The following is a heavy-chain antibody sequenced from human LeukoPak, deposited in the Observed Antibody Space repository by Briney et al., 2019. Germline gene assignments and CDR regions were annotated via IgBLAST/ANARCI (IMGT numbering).Heavy chain of an antibody. J-gene: IGHJ4*02. Sequence: GGSLRLSCAASGFTFSSYDMNWVRQAPGKGLEWVAYISSGGRTIYYADSVKGRFTISRDNAKNSLYLQMNGLRAEDTAVYYCAREGVGAGDFDYWGQGTLVTVS. D-gene: IGHD1-26*01. CDR3: AREGVGAGDFDY. CDR1: GFTFSSYD. V-gene: IGHV3-48*03. CDR2: ISSGGRTI.